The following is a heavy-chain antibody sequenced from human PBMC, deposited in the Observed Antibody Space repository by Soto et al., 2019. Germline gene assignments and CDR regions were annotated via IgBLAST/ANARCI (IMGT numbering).Heavy chain of an antibody. CDR2: INPSGGST. Sequence: ASVKVSCKASGYTFTSYYMHWVRQAPGQGLEWMGIINPSGGSTSYAQKFQGRVTMTRDTSTSTVYMELSSLRSEDTAVYYCARDQVADYYDSSGYYDYWGQGTLVTAPQ. CDR3: ARDQVADYYDSSGYYDY. V-gene: IGHV1-46*01. D-gene: IGHD3-22*01. J-gene: IGHJ4*02. CDR1: GYTFTSYY.